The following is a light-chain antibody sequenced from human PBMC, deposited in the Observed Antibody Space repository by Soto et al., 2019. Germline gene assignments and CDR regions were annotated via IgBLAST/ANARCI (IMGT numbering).Light chain of an antibody. Sequence: DIQMTQSPSSLSASVGDRVTITCRASQSINNYLNWYQQKPGKAPKLLIYTASSLQSGVPSRFSGSGSWTDCTLTISSLQPEDFATYYCQQSHSTPMYTFGQGTKLDIK. CDR3: QQSHSTPMYT. CDR1: QSINNY. V-gene: IGKV1-39*01. J-gene: IGKJ2*01. CDR2: TAS.